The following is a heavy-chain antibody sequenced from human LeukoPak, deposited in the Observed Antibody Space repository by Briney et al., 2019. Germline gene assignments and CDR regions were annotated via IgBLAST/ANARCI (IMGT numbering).Heavy chain of an antibody. J-gene: IGHJ6*03. CDR1: GYTFSDYD. V-gene: IGHV1-8*01. CDR3: ARVVMKAFYYYYMDV. D-gene: IGHD2-21*01. Sequence: GASVNVSFKASGYTFSDYDVNWVRQAPGQGLEWMGWMNPTSGDTGYAQKFQGRVTMTRSMSRNTAYMELSRLRSEDTAVYFCARVVMKAFYYYYMDVWGKGTTIIISS. CDR2: MNPTSGDT.